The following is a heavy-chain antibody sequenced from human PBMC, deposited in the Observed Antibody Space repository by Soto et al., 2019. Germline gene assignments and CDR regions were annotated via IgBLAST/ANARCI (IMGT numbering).Heavy chain of an antibody. Sequence: QVQLVQSGAEVKKPGASVKVSCKATGYTFTTYYMHWVRQAPGQGLEWMGIINPSGGTTSYAQKSXXKXTRXRDTATSTVYMELSSLRSEDTAVYYCARGRGYSGYWGQGTLVTVSS. D-gene: IGHD2-21*01. J-gene: IGHJ4*02. CDR2: INPSGGTT. CDR3: ARGRGYSGY. CDR1: GYTFTTYY. V-gene: IGHV1-46*01.